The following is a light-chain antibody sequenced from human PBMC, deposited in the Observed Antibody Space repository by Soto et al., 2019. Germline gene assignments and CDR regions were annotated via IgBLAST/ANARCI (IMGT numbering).Light chain of an antibody. J-gene: IGKJ1*01. CDR1: HTVRNNY. Sequence: EFVLTQSPGTLSFSPGERATLSCRASHTVRNNYLAWYQQKPGQAPRLLIYDASSRATGIPDRFSGGGSGADFTLTISRLEPEDFAVYYCQQYGSSPGTFGQGTKVDIK. CDR3: QQYGSSPGT. V-gene: IGKV3-20*01. CDR2: DAS.